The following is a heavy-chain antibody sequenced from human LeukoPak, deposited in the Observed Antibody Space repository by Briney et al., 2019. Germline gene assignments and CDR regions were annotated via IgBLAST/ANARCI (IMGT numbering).Heavy chain of an antibody. J-gene: IGHJ3*02. V-gene: IGHV1-69*05. D-gene: IGHD3-22*01. CDR2: IIPIFGTT. CDR3: ARESYYDSSGYYENDAFDI. CDR1: GGTFSSYV. Sequence: GASVKVSCKASGGTFSSYVISWVRQAPGQGLEWMGRIIPIFGTTDSAQKFQGRVTITTDESTSTAYMELSSLRSEDTAVYYCARESYYDSSGYYENDAFDIWGQGTMVTVSS.